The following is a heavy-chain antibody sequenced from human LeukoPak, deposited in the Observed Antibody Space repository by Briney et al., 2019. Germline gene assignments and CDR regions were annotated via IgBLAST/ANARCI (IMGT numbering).Heavy chain of an antibody. D-gene: IGHD1-1*01. J-gene: IGHJ6*02. CDR3: AKPGTTLYYYYGMDV. CDR1: GFTFSSYA. CDR2: ISGNGGST. V-gene: IGHV3-23*01. Sequence: PGGSLRLSCAASGFTFSSYAMSWVRQAPGKGLEWVSVISGNGGSTYYADSVKGRFTISRDNSKNTLYLQMNSLRVEDTAVYYCAKPGTTLYYYYGMDVWGQETTVTVSS.